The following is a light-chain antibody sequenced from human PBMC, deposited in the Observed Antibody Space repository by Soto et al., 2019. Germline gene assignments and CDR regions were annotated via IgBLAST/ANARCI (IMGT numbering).Light chain of an antibody. CDR1: QSVLYSSNNKNY. CDR3: QQYYRLGT. Sequence: DIVMTQSPDSLAVSLGERATINCKSSQSVLYSSNNKNYLAWYQLKPGQPPKLLISWASTRESGVPARFSGSGSATDFTLTISSLQAEDVAVYYCQQYYRLGTFGGGTKVEIK. J-gene: IGKJ4*01. V-gene: IGKV4-1*01. CDR2: WAS.